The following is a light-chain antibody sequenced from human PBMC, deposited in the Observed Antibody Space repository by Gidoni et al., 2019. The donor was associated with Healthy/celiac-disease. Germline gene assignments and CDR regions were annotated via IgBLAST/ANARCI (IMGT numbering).Light chain of an antibody. Sequence: EIVMTQSPATLSVSPGERATLSCRASQSVSSNLAWYQQKPGQAPRHLIYGASTRATGIPARLSGSGSGTEFTLTISSLQSEDFAVYYCQQYNNWPPGTFGQGTKVEIK. V-gene: IGKV3-15*01. CDR2: GAS. J-gene: IGKJ1*01. CDR3: QQYNNWPPGT. CDR1: QSVSSN.